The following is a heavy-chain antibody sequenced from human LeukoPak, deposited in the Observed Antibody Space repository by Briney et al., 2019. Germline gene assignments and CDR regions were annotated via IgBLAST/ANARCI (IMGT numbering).Heavy chain of an antibody. Sequence: ASVKVSCKASGYTFTSYDINWVRQASGQGLEWMGWMNPNSGNTGYAQKFQGRVTMTRNTSISTAYMELSSLRSEDTAVYYCARATRKYYDYVWGGYRSIPNPYYFDYWGQGTLVTVSS. CDR1: GYTFTSYD. D-gene: IGHD3-16*02. J-gene: IGHJ4*02. CDR3: ARATRKYYDYVWGGYRSIPNPYYFDY. V-gene: IGHV1-8*01. CDR2: MNPNSGNT.